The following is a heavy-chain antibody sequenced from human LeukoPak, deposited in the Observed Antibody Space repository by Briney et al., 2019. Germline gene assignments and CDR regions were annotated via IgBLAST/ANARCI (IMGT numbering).Heavy chain of an antibody. J-gene: IGHJ6*03. D-gene: IGHD6-13*01. CDR1: GFTFSSYS. Sequence: GGSLRLSCAASGFTFSSYSMNWVRQAPGKGLEWFSSISSSSSYIYYAASVNGRFTISRDNAKNLLYLEMNSLRAEDTAVYYCARVPGSSSWYLLYYYYYYMDVWGKGTTVTVSS. CDR2: ISSSSSYI. CDR3: ARVPGSSSWYLLYYYYYYMDV. V-gene: IGHV3-21*01.